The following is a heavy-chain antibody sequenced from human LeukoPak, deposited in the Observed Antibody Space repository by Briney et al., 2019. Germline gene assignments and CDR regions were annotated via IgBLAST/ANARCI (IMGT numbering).Heavy chain of an antibody. Sequence: PGGSLRLSCAASGFTVSSNYMNWVRQAPGKGLEWVSVIYSGGSTYYADSVRGRFTVSRDTSKNTLYLQMSSLRAEDTAVYYCARDIDYWGQETLVTVSS. V-gene: IGHV3-66*01. CDR1: GFTVSSNY. CDR3: ARDIDY. J-gene: IGHJ4*02. CDR2: IYSGGST.